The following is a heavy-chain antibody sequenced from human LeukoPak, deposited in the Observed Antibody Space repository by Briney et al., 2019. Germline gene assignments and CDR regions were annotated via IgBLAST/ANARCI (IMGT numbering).Heavy chain of an antibody. Sequence: GESLKISCKGSGYRFTTYWIGWVRQMPGKGLEWMGIIYPGDSTTRYSPSFRGQVTLSADKSISTAYLQWSSLKASDTAIYYCARQSGDYSYYYYMDVWGKGTTVTISS. V-gene: IGHV5-51*01. CDR3: ARQSGDYSYYYYMDV. J-gene: IGHJ6*03. CDR1: GYRFTTYW. CDR2: IYPGDSTT. D-gene: IGHD2-21*02.